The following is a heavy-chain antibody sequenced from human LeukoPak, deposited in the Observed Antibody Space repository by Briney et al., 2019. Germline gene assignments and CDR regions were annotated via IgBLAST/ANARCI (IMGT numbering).Heavy chain of an antibody. CDR2: IYYSGST. Sequence: PSETLSLTCSVSGGSIGTYYWSWIRQPPGKGLEWIGYIYYSGSTNYNPSLKSRVTISVDTSKNQFSLKLSSVTAADTAVYYCARHAGGSYYSPFDYWGQGTLVTVSS. D-gene: IGHD1-26*01. J-gene: IGHJ4*02. CDR3: ARHAGGSYYSPFDY. CDR1: GGSIGTYY. V-gene: IGHV4-59*08.